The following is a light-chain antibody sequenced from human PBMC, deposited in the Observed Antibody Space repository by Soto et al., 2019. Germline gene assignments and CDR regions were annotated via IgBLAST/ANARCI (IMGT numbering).Light chain of an antibody. CDR3: QQYGSSPWT. CDR2: GAS. V-gene: IGKV3-20*01. CDR1: QTIRSNY. Sequence: ETVLTQSPGTLSLSPGERATLSCRASQTIRSNYLAWYRQTPGQAPRLLIYGASNKATGIADRFSGSGSGTDFTLLISRLEPEDFSLYYCQQYGSSPWTFGQGTKVEIK. J-gene: IGKJ1*01.